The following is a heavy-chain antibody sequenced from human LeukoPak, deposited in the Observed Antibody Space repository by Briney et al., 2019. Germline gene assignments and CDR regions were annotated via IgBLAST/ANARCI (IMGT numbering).Heavy chain of an antibody. CDR1: GGSISSASYY. D-gene: IGHD4-17*01. J-gene: IGHJ6*02. CDR3: ARHYGDSAARYGMDV. CDR2: ISYTGST. V-gene: IGHV4-39*01. Sequence: SETLSLTCTVSGGSISSASYYWDWICQPPGKGLEWIGSISYTGSTYYSPSLKSRVIISVDRSKNQFSLKLSSVTAADTAVYFCARHYGDSAARYGMDVWGQGTTVTVSS.